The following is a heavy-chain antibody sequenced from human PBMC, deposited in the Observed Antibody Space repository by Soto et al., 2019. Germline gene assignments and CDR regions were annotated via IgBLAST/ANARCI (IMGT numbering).Heavy chain of an antibody. D-gene: IGHD1-26*01. J-gene: IGHJ2*01. V-gene: IGHV1-3*01. Sequence: QVKLVQSGAEVKKPGASVKVSRKASGYTFTNYAMHWVRQAPGQRLEWMGWINAGNGNTKYSQKFQGRVTITRDTSASTAYMELSSLRSEDTAVYYCARGGSLYWYFDLWGRGTLVTVSS. CDR2: INAGNGNT. CDR3: ARGGSLYWYFDL. CDR1: GYTFTNYA.